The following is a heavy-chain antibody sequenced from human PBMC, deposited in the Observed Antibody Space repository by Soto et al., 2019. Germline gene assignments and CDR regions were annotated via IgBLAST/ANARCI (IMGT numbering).Heavy chain of an antibody. CDR3: ARQHYYDSSGYYTWN. J-gene: IGHJ4*02. D-gene: IGHD3-22*01. V-gene: IGHV4-39*01. Sequence: SETLSLTCFVSGTSISSTYWWTWVRQSPGKGLEWIATVHYSGSTYYTPSLKTRLTISADTSNNQFSLRLNSVTAADTAVYYCARQHYYDSSGYYTWNWGQGTLVTVSS. CDR2: VHYSGST. CDR1: GTSISSTYW.